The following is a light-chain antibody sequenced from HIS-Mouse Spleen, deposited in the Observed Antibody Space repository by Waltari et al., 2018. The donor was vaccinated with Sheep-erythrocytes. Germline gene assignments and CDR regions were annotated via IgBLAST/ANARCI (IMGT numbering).Light chain of an antibody. Sequence: DIQMTQSPSTLSASVGDRVTITCRASQSISRWLAWNQQKPGKAPKLLIYKASSLESGVPSRFSGSGSGTEFTLTISSLQPDDFATYYCQQYNSYPLTFGGGTKVEIK. CDR2: KAS. CDR1: QSISRW. J-gene: IGKJ4*01. V-gene: IGKV1-5*03. CDR3: QQYNSYPLT.